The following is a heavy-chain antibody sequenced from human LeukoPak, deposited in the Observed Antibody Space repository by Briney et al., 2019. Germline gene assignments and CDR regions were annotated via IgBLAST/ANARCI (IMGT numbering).Heavy chain of an antibody. CDR3: ARSITGTWGNWFDP. Sequence: GGSLRLSCAASGFTFSTYWMSWVRQAPGKGLEWVANIKEDGSQTFHVDSVKGRFTISRDNTKNSLYLQMSSLRVEDTAVHYCARSITGTWGNWFDPRGQGTLVTVSS. V-gene: IGHV3-7*01. D-gene: IGHD1-20*01. CDR1: GFTFSTYW. CDR2: IKEDGSQT. J-gene: IGHJ5*02.